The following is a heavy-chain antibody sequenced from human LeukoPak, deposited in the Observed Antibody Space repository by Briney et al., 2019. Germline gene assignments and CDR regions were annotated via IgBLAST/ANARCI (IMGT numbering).Heavy chain of an antibody. Sequence: SETLSLTCTVSGXSTSSSSFYWGWIRQPPGKGLEGIGRISYSGRTYYNPSLQSRVTISLETSKNQFSLRLSSVTAADTAVYYCARLRAYYYDTSGYYNFDFWGQGTLVAVSS. V-gene: IGHV4-39*01. CDR2: ISYSGRT. CDR1: GXSTSSSSFY. D-gene: IGHD3-22*01. J-gene: IGHJ4*02. CDR3: ARLRAYYYDTSGYYNFDF.